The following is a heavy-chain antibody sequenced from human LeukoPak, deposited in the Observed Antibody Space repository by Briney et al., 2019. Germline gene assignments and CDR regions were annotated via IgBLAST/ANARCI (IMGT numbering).Heavy chain of an antibody. V-gene: IGHV3-23*01. CDR1: GFTFSSYA. Sequence: GGSLRLSCAASGFTFSSYAMSWVRQAPGKGLEWASAISGSGGSTYYADSVKGRFTISRDNSKNTLYLQMNSLRAEDTAVYYCAKAGYSSGWYGRYYFDYWGQGTLVTVSS. J-gene: IGHJ4*02. CDR2: ISGSGGST. D-gene: IGHD6-19*01. CDR3: AKAGYSSGWYGRYYFDY.